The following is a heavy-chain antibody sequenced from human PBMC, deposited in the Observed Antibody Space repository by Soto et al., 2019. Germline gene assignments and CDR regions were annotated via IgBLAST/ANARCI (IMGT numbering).Heavy chain of an antibody. V-gene: IGHV3-30*03. D-gene: IGHD3-3*01. Sequence: GGSLRLSCAASGFTFSSYGMHWVRQAPGKGLEWVAVISYDGSNKYYADSVKGRFTISRGNSKNTLYLKMNSLRGEDTAVYYCVADHWNYFDYWGQGTLVTVSS. CDR3: VADHWNYFDY. J-gene: IGHJ4*02. CDR2: ISYDGSNK. CDR1: GFTFSSYG.